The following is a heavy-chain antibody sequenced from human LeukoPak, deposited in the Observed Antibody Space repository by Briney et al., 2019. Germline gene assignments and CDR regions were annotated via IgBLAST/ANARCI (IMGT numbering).Heavy chain of an antibody. Sequence: GGSLRLSCAASGFTFSSYGMHWVRQAPGKGLEWVAVISYDGSNKYYADSVKGRFTISRDNSKNTLYLQMNSLRAEDTAVYYCAKDQAYSSRSGYYYGMDVWGKGTMVTVSS. CDR3: AKDQAYSSRSGYYYGMDV. CDR1: GFTFSSYG. CDR2: ISYDGSNK. J-gene: IGHJ6*04. V-gene: IGHV3-30*18. D-gene: IGHD6-13*01.